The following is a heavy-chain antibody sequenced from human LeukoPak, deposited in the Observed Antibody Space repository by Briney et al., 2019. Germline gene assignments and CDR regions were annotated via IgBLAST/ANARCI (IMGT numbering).Heavy chain of an antibody. CDR3: AKEIYRSGSYFVDY. V-gene: IGHV3-23*01. Sequence: ETLSLTCTVSGGSISSRSYYWGWIRQSPGKGLEWVSSISGSGGSTYYADSVKGRFTISRDNSKNTLYLQMNSLRAEDTAVYYCAKEIYRSGSYFVDYWGQGTLVTVSS. CDR1: GGSISSRSYY. D-gene: IGHD3-10*01. J-gene: IGHJ4*02. CDR2: ISGSGGST.